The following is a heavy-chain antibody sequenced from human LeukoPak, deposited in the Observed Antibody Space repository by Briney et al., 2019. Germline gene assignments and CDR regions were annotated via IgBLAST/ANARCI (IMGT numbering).Heavy chain of an antibody. CDR2: IYYSGST. J-gene: IGHJ6*03. CDR3: ASDSSGYSHYYYYMDV. D-gene: IGHD3-22*01. CDR1: GGSINSYY. V-gene: IGHV4-59*01. Sequence: SETLSLTCTVSGGSINSYYWSWIRQPPGKGLEWIGYIYYSGSTNYNPSLKSRVTISVDTSKNQFSLKLSSVTAADTAVYYCASDSSGYSHYYYYMDVWGKGTTVTVSS.